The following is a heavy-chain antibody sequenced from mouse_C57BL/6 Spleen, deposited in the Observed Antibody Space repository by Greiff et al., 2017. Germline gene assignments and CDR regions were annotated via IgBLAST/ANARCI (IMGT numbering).Heavy chain of an antibody. J-gene: IGHJ2*01. CDR1: GYAFSSSW. CDR3: ASQGPYYFDY. V-gene: IGHV1-82*01. Sequence: VKLMESGPELVKPGASVKISCKASGYAFSSSWMNWVKQRPGKGLEWIGRIYPGDGDTNYNGKFKGKATLTADKSSSTAYMQLSSLTSEDSAVYFCASQGPYYFDYWGQGTTLTVSS. D-gene: IGHD3-2*02. CDR2: IYPGDGDT.